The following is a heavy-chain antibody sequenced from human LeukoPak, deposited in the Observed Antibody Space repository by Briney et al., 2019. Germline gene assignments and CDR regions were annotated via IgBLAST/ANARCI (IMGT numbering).Heavy chain of an antibody. J-gene: IGHJ4*02. Sequence: ASVKVSCKASGYTFTSYGISWVRQAPGQGIEWMGWISAYNGNTNYAQKLQGRVTMTTDTSTSKAYMELRRLRADDTAVYYCARDTTFLEWTYDYWGQGTLVTVSS. CDR1: GYTFTSYG. CDR2: ISAYNGNT. CDR3: ARDTTFLEWTYDY. D-gene: IGHD3-3*01. V-gene: IGHV1-18*01.